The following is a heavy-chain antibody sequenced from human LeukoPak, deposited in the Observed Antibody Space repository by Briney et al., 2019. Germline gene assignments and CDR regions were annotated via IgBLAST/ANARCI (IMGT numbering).Heavy chain of an antibody. D-gene: IGHD2-21*02. V-gene: IGHV4-59*01. J-gene: IGHJ4*02. Sequence: SETLSLTCTVSGGSISSYYWSWIRQPPGKGLEWIGYIYYSGSTNYNPSLKSRVTISVDTSKNQFSLKLSSVAAADTAVYYCARDCGGDCYSFDHVWGQGTLVTVSS. CDR1: GGSISSYY. CDR2: IYYSGST. CDR3: ARDCGGDCYSFDHV.